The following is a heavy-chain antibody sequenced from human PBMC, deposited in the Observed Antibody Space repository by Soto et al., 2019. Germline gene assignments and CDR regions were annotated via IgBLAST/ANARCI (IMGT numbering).Heavy chain of an antibody. CDR2: IYPGDSDT. CDR3: ARQIVVVPAAESTYGMDV. J-gene: IGHJ6*02. D-gene: IGHD2-2*01. Sequence: GESLKISCKGSGYSFTSYWIGWVRQMPGKGLEWMGIIYPGDSDTRYSPSFQGQVTISADKPISTAYLQWSSLKASDTAMYYCARQIVVVPAAESTYGMDVWGQGPTVTVSS. CDR1: GYSFTSYW. V-gene: IGHV5-51*01.